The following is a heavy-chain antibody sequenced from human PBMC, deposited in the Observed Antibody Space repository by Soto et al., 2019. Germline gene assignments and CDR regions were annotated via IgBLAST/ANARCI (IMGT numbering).Heavy chain of an antibody. D-gene: IGHD2-2*02. CDR3: ANGSFSSADCYTNPDLAS. J-gene: IGHJ4*02. CDR2: IYWDDDE. V-gene: IGHV2-5*02. CDR1: GFSLSTTAEG. Sequence: QITLKESGPTLVKPTQTLTLTCTFSGFSLSTTAEGVGWIRQPPGKALEWLALIYWDDDERYSPSLNSRLTITKDTSKNQVVLTMTNVDPVDTATYYCANGSFSSADCYTNPDLASWGQGILVSVSS.